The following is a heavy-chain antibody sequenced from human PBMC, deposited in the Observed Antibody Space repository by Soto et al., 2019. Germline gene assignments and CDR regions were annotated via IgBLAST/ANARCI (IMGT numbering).Heavy chain of an antibody. CDR3: TTVLGGGPIAYYFDY. V-gene: IGHV1-69*06. D-gene: IGHD3-16*01. J-gene: IGHJ4*01. Sequence: QVQLVQSGAEVKKPGSSVKVSCKASGGSLSNYAINWVRQAPGQRLEWMGAIIPLYGTGNYAPDLQDRGTFTAGKATSTAHMEGRSLRSDDTAIYYCTTVLGGGPIAYYFDYWGPGTRVTVSS. CDR2: IIPLYGTG. CDR1: GGSLSNYA.